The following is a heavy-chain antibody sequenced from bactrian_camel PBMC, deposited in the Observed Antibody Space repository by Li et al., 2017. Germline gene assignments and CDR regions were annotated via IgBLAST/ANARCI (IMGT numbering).Heavy chain of an antibody. J-gene: IGHJ7*01. V-gene: IGHV3S55*01. D-gene: IGHD7*01. CDR2: LDSDGTI. Sequence: HVQLVESGGGSVQVGGSLKLSCAASGDTDGVYCMGWFRQRPGEERERVAALDSDGTINYADSVKGRITISEDNAKNIFYLEMNNLEPEDTAMYICAVSGGYKWTGGWCTEFAMDYWGSGTQVTVS. CDR1: GDTDGVYC.